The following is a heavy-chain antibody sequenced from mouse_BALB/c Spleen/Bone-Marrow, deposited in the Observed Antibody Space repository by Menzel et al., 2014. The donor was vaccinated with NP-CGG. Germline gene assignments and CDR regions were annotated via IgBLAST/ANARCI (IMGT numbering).Heavy chain of an antibody. Sequence: EVQLQQSGPELVKPGASVKMSCKASGYTFXSYVMHWVKQKPGQGLEWIGYINPYNDGTKYNEKFKGMATLTSGRSSSTAYMELSSLTSEDSAVYYCAKGGNYRYDFDYWGQGTTLTVSS. V-gene: IGHV1-14*01. J-gene: IGHJ2*01. CDR2: INPYNDGT. CDR3: AKGGNYRYDFDY. D-gene: IGHD2-14*01. CDR1: GYTFXSYV.